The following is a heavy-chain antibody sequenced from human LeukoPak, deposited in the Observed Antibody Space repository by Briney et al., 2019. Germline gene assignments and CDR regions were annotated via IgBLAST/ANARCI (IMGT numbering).Heavy chain of an antibody. J-gene: IGHJ5*02. D-gene: IGHD3-22*01. Sequence: SETLSLTCAVYGGSFSGYYWSWIRQPPGKGLEWIGEINHSGSTNYNPSLKSRVTISADTSKNQFSLKLSSVTAADTAVYYCARMGGYYYDSSPWGQGTLVTVSS. V-gene: IGHV4-34*01. CDR2: INHSGST. CDR1: GGSFSGYY. CDR3: ARMGGYYYDSSP.